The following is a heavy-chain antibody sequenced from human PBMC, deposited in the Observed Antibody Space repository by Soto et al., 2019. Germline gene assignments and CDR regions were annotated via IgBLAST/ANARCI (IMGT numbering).Heavy chain of an antibody. CDR1: GFTFTGYA. V-gene: IGHV1-3*05. CDR2: INAGNNKT. J-gene: IGHJ4*02. Sequence: QVQLVQSGAEEKKPGASVKVSCKASGFTFTGYAIHWVRQAPGQGLEWMGWINAGNNKTKYSQKFQGRVTITRDTSATTAYMELSSLRSEDTAVYYCAREGGWYVDYWGQGTLVTVSS. CDR3: AREGGWYVDY. D-gene: IGHD6-19*01.